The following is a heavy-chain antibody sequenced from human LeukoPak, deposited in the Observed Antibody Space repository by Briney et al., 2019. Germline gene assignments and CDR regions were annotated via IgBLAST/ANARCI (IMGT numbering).Heavy chain of an antibody. V-gene: IGHV4-39*01. Sequence: SETLSLTCTVSGGSISSSSYYWGWIRQPPGKGLEWIGSIYYSGSTYYNPSLKSRITISVDTSKNQFSLKLSSVTAADTAVYYCARHGVFGGNLAAFDIWGQGTMVTVSS. CDR2: IYYSGST. CDR3: ARHGVFGGNLAAFDI. D-gene: IGHD4-23*01. J-gene: IGHJ3*02. CDR1: GGSISSSSYY.